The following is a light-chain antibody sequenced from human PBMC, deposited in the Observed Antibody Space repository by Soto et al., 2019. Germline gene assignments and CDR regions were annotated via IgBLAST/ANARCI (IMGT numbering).Light chain of an antibody. CDR2: DVS. Sequence: ILLSQCPPTLHLPPVERFTLSSWASESVTNYLAWYQKKPGQATRLLVYDVSNRATGTPARFSGGGSGTDFTLTTSNLEPEDFAVYYCQQRSDWTWTVGQGTKVDI. CDR3: QQRSDWTWT. V-gene: IGKV3-11*01. CDR1: ESVTNY. J-gene: IGKJ1*01.